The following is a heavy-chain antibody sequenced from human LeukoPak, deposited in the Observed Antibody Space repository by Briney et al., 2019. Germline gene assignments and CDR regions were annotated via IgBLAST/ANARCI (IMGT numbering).Heavy chain of an antibody. V-gene: IGHV3-30*02. CDR2: IRYDGSNK. CDR3: AKKLGTPGP. CDR1: GFTFRSYG. D-gene: IGHD4-23*01. Sequence: AGGSLRLSCAASGFTFRSYGMHWVRQAPGKGLEWVAFIRYDGSNKYYADSVKGRFTISRDNAKNSLYLQMNSLRGEDTAVYYCAKKLGTPGPWGQGTLVTVSS. J-gene: IGHJ5*02.